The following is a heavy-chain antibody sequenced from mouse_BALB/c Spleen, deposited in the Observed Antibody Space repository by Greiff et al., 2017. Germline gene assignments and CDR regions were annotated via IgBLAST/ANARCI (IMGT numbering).Heavy chain of an antibody. V-gene: IGHV5-17*02. J-gene: IGHJ2*01. CDR2: ISSGSSTI. CDR1: GFTFSSFG. CDR3: ARSRYYGSSLDD. D-gene: IGHD1-1*01. Sequence: EVKLVESGGGLVQPGGSRKLSCAASGFTFSSFGMHWVRQAPEKGLEWVAYISSGSSTIYYADTVKGRFTISRDNPKNTLFLQMTSLRSEDTAMYYCARSRYYGSSLDDWGQGTTLTVSS.